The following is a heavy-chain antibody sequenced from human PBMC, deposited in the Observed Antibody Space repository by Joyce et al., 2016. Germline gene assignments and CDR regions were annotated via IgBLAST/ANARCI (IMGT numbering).Heavy chain of an antibody. D-gene: IGHD3-3*01. CDR2: INPNSGAT. J-gene: IGHJ3*02. Sequence: KVSCKASGYTFTDYYMHWVRQAPGQGPEWMGWINPNSGATNYAQRFQGRVTMTRDTSITTAYMELTSLRSGDTAVYYCARDCGMLGFLEWSAGRIFNIWGQGTMVTVSS. V-gene: IGHV1-2*02. CDR3: ARDCGMLGFLEWSAGRIFNI. CDR1: GYTFTDYY.